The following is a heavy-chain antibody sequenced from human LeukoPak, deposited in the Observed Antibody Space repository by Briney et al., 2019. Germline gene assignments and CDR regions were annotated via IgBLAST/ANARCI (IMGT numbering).Heavy chain of an antibody. D-gene: IGHD3-10*01. CDR3: ARDTGFSMVRGILF. CDR2: INTNTGNP. V-gene: IGHV7-4-1*02. CDR1: GYTFTSYA. J-gene: IGHJ4*02. Sequence: ASVKVSCKASGYTFTSYAMNWVRQAPGQGLEWMGWINTNTGNPTYAQGFTGRFVFSLDTSVSTAYLQISSLKAEDTAVYYCARDTGFSMVRGILFWGQGTLVTVSS.